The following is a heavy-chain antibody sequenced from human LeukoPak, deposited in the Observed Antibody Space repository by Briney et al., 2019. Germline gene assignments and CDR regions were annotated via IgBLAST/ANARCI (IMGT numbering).Heavy chain of an antibody. D-gene: IGHD3-3*01. CDR2: INPNSGGT. CDR1: GYTFTGYY. CDR3: ARRGVVITTDTYDI. V-gene: IGHV1-2*06. Sequence: ASVKVSCKASGYTFTGYYIHWVRQAPGQGLEWMGRINPNSGGTNYPQKFQGRVTMTRDTSISTAYMELSRLRSDDTAVYYCARRGVVITTDTYDIWGQGTMVTVSS. J-gene: IGHJ3*02.